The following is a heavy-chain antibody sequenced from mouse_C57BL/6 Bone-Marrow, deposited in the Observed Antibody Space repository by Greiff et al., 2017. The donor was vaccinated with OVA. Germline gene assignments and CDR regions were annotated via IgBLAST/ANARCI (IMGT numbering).Heavy chain of an antibody. V-gene: IGHV5-17*01. CDR3: ARPTMVTTYAMDY. Sequence: EVMLVESGGGLVKPGGSLKLSCAASGFNFSDYGMLWVRQAPETGLEWVAYISSGSSTIYYADTVKGRFTISRDNAKNTLFLQMTSLRSEDTAMYYCARPTMVTTYAMDYWGQGTSVTVSS. CDR1: GFNFSDYG. CDR2: ISSGSSTI. J-gene: IGHJ4*01. D-gene: IGHD2-9*01.